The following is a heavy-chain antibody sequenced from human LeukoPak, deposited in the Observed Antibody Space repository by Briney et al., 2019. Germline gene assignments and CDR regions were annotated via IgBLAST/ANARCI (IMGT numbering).Heavy chain of an antibody. J-gene: IGHJ4*02. CDR3: AKDGYSYGFPYYFDY. CDR1: GFTFSSYA. V-gene: IGHV3-23*01. D-gene: IGHD5-18*01. Sequence: GGSLRLSCAASGFTFSSYAMSWVRQAPGKGLEWVSAISGSGGSTYYADSVKGRFTISRDNSKNTLYLQMNSLRAEDTAVYYCAKDGYSYGFPYYFDYWGQGTLVTVSS. CDR2: ISGSGGST.